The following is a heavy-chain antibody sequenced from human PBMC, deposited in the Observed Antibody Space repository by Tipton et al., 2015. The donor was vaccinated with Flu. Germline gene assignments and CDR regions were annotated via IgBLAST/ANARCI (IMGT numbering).Heavy chain of an antibody. CDR1: GFAFSGDW. CDR3: ARAGWGGYNSRAA. V-gene: IGHV3-7*03. Sequence: SLRLSCVASGFAFSGDWMSWVRQAPGKGPEWVANINPDGGQEYYVDSVRGRFTISRDNTKNSLSLQMDSLRVEDTAMYYCARAGWGGYNSRAAWGQGTLVTVSS. CDR2: INPDGGQE. J-gene: IGHJ5*02. D-gene: IGHD5-24*01.